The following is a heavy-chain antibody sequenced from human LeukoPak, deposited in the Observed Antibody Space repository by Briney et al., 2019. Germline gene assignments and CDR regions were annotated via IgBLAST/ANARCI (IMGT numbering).Heavy chain of an antibody. CDR3: ARGATVTTYHYYYMDV. J-gene: IGHJ6*03. V-gene: IGHV1-2*02. CDR1: GYTFTGYY. D-gene: IGHD4-11*01. Sequence: ASVKVSCKASGYTFTGYYMHWVRQAPGQGLEWMGWINPNSGGTNYAQKFQGRVTMSRDTSISTAYMELSRLRSDDTAVYYCARGATVTTYHYYYMDVWGKGTTVTVSS. CDR2: INPNSGGT.